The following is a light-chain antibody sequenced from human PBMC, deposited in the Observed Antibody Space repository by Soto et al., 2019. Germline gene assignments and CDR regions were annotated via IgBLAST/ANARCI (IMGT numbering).Light chain of an antibody. CDR3: QQWGNSPRVT. CDR2: GAS. V-gene: IGKV3-20*01. J-gene: IGKJ4*01. CDR1: DSVSISY. Sequence: IVLTQSPGTLSLSPGERATLSCRATDSVSISYLAWYQQRSGQAPRLLIYGASTRATGIPDRFSGSGSGTDFTLTISRMESEDSAVYFCQQWGNSPRVTFGGWTNLEI.